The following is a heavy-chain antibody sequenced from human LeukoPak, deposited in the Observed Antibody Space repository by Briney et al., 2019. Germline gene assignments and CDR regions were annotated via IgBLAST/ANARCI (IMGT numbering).Heavy chain of an antibody. Sequence: ASVKVSCKASGYTFTGYYMHWVRQAPGQGLEWMGWINPNSGGTNYAQKFQGRVTMTRDTSISTAYMELSRLRSDDTAVCYCARDGNSGSYQAAFDIWGQGTMVTVS. D-gene: IGHD1-26*01. CDR2: INPNSGGT. J-gene: IGHJ3*02. V-gene: IGHV1-2*02. CDR1: GYTFTGYY. CDR3: ARDGNSGSYQAAFDI.